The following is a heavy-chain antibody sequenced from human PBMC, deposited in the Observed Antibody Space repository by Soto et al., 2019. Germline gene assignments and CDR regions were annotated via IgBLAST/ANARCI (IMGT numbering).Heavy chain of an antibody. J-gene: IGHJ6*02. Sequence: GGSLRLSCAASGFTVSSNYMSWVRQAPGKGLEWVSVIYSGGSTYYADSVKGRFTISRDNSKNTLYLQMNSLRAEDTAVYYCARDLSYSTIFGVVNYYYYGMDVWGQGTTVTVSS. CDR2: IYSGGST. CDR3: ARDLSYSTIFGVVNYYYYGMDV. D-gene: IGHD3-3*01. V-gene: IGHV3-53*05. CDR1: GFTVSSNY.